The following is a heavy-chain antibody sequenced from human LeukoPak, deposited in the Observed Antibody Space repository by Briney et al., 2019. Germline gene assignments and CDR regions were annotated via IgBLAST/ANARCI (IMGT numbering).Heavy chain of an antibody. CDR3: SRSLDY. CDR1: GFPFSGYW. J-gene: IGHJ4*02. Sequence: GGSLRLSCAASGFPFSGYWMDWVRQAPGKGMEWVANINQDGSTQYYAASVKGRFTISRDNAKSSLYLQMNILRAEDAAVYYCSRSLDYLGQGALVTVSS. V-gene: IGHV3-7*01. CDR2: INQDGSTQ.